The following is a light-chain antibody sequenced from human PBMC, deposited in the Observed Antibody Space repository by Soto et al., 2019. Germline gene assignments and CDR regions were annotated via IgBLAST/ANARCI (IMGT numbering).Light chain of an antibody. Sequence: QSALTQPASVSGSPGQSITISCTGTSSDVGGYNYVSWYQQHPGKGPKLMIYDVSDRPSGVSNRFSGSKSGNTASLTISGLRAEDEAVYYCSSYTTSSPHVLFGGGTKLTVL. J-gene: IGLJ2*01. CDR2: DVS. CDR3: SSYTTSSPHVL. CDR1: SSDVGGYNY. V-gene: IGLV2-14*03.